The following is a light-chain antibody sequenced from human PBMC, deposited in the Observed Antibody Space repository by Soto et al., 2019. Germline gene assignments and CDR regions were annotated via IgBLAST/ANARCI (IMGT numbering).Light chain of an antibody. V-gene: IGLV2-11*01. J-gene: IGLJ1*01. Sequence: QSALTQPRSVSGSPGQSVTISCTGTSSDVGGYNYVSWYQQHPGKAPKLMIYVVRKRPSGVPDRFSGSKSGNTASLTISGLQAEDEADYYCCSYAGSYTYVFGTGTKLTVL. CDR1: SSDVGGYNY. CDR2: VVR. CDR3: CSYAGSYTYV.